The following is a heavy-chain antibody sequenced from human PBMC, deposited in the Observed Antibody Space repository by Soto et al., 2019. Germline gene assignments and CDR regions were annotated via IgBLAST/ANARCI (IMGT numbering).Heavy chain of an antibody. CDR2: ISYDGSNK. J-gene: IGHJ4*02. Sequence: QVQLVESGGGVVQPGRSLRLSCAASGFTFSSYAMHWVRQAPGKGLEWVAVISYDGSNKYYADSVKGRFTISRDNSKNTRYLQMNSLRAEDTAVYYCATETAAAGDYWGQGTLVTVSS. CDR1: GFTFSSYA. CDR3: ATETAAAGDY. D-gene: IGHD6-13*01. V-gene: IGHV3-30-3*01.